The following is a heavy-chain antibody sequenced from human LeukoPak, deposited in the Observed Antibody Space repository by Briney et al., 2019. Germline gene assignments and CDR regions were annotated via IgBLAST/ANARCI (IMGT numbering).Heavy chain of an antibody. CDR3: ARDENSSAYYGP. J-gene: IGHJ5*02. CDR2: INPTGGVT. Sequence: GASVKVSCKASGYIFISYYIHWVRQAPGQGLEWMGLINPTGGVTTYAQRFQGRVTMTSDKSTSTVYMELSSLRSEDTALYYCARDENSSAYYGPGGQGPLVTVSS. D-gene: IGHD3-22*01. CDR1: GYIFISYY. V-gene: IGHV1-46*01.